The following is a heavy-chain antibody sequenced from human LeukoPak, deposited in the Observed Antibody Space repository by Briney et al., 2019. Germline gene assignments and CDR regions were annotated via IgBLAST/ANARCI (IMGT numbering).Heavy chain of an antibody. J-gene: IGHJ4*02. Sequence: PGGSLRLSCAASGFTVSSNYMSWVRQAPGKGLEWVSVIYSGGSTYYADSVKGRFTISRDNSKNTLYLQMSSLRAEDTAVYYCARGLSEVATIVFGYWGQGTLVTVSS. V-gene: IGHV3-66*01. D-gene: IGHD5-12*01. CDR1: GFTVSSNY. CDR2: IYSGGST. CDR3: ARGLSEVATIVFGY.